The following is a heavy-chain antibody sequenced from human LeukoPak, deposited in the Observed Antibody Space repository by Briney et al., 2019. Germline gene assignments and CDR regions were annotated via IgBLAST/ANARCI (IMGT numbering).Heavy chain of an antibody. Sequence: NPSETLSLTCTVSGASISSYFWTWIRQPAGKGLEWIGRIYTSGSTDYNPSLKSRVTMSLDTSRNQFLLKLSTVTAADTAVYYCARKDGDFWGQGTLVTVSS. V-gene: IGHV4-4*07. J-gene: IGHJ4*02. CDR1: GASISSYF. CDR3: ARKDGDF. CDR2: IYTSGST.